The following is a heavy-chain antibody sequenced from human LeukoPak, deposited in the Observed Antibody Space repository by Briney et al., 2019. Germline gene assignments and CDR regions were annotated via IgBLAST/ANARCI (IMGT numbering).Heavy chain of an antibody. CDR1: GGSFSGYY. CDR2: INHSGST. D-gene: IGHD2-2*01. Sequence: SETLSLTCAVYGGSFSGYYWSWIRQPPGKGLEWIGEINHSGSTNYNPSLKSRVTISVDTSKNQFSLKLSSVTAADTAVYYCARGYCSSTSCFNWFDSWGQGTLVTVSS. J-gene: IGHJ5*01. V-gene: IGHV4-34*01. CDR3: ARGYCSSTSCFNWFDS.